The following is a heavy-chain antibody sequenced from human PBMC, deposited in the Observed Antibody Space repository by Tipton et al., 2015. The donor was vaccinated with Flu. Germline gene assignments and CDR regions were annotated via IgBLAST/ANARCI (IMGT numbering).Heavy chain of an antibody. J-gene: IGHJ3*02. D-gene: IGHD6-19*01. CDR1: GGSVSSGSYY. Sequence: TLSLTCTVSGGSVSSGSYYWSWIRQPPGKGLEWIGYIYYSGSTNYNPSLKSRVTISVDTSKNQFSLKLSSVTAADTAVYYCARDRPARVSSGWYRAFDIWGQGTMVTVSS. V-gene: IGHV4-61*01. CDR2: IYYSGST. CDR3: ARDRPARVSSGWYRAFDI.